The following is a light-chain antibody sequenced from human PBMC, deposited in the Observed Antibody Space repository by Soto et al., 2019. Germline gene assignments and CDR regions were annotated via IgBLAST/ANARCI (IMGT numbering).Light chain of an antibody. V-gene: IGKV1-27*01. Sequence: DVQMTQSPSSLSAFVGDRVTITCRASQGIAPYLAWFQQKPRKVPKLLIYATSTLQSGFPSRFSGSGSGTDFTLTISSLQPEDVGTYYCQKYNSAPLTFGVGTKVEIK. CDR1: QGIAPY. J-gene: IGKJ4*01. CDR3: QKYNSAPLT. CDR2: ATS.